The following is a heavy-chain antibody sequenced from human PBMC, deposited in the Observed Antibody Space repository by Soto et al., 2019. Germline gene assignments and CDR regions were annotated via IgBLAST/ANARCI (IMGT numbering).Heavy chain of an antibody. CDR2: IDPSDSYT. J-gene: IGHJ4*02. CDR1: GYSFTSYW. CDR3: ARGGYDFWSGYYHSIDY. V-gene: IGHV5-10-1*01. D-gene: IGHD3-3*01. Sequence: LGESLKISCKGSGYSFTSYWISWVRQMPGKGLEWMGRIDPSDSYTNYSPSFQGHVTISADKSISTAYLQWSSLKAPDTAMYYCARGGYDFWSGYYHSIDYWGQGTLVTVSS.